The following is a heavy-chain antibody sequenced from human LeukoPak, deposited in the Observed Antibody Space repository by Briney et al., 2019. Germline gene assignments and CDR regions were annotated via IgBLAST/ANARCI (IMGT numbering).Heavy chain of an antibody. V-gene: IGHV3-43*02. D-gene: IGHD4-17*01. CDR1: GYTLTELS. Sequence: SCKVSGYTLTELSMHWVRQAPGKGLEWVSLISGDGGSTYYADSVKGRFTISRDNSKNSLYLQMNSLRTEDTALYYCAKDDSYGDHVKFDYWGQGTLVTVSS. CDR3: AKDDSYGDHVKFDY. J-gene: IGHJ4*02. CDR2: ISGDGGST.